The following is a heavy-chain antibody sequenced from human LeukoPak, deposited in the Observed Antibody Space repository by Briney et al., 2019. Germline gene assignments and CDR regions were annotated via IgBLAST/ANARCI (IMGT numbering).Heavy chain of an antibody. Sequence: SETLSLTCHVSDYSISSSYWSWVRQPPGEGLEWIGYVYYTGDANYNPSLKSRVIISLDTSKNQFSLKVSSVTAADTAVYYCARHTFARPFDSWGQGTLVTVSS. J-gene: IGHJ4*02. CDR1: DYSISSSY. CDR3: ARHTFARPFDS. V-gene: IGHV4-59*08. CDR2: VYYTGDA. D-gene: IGHD6-6*01.